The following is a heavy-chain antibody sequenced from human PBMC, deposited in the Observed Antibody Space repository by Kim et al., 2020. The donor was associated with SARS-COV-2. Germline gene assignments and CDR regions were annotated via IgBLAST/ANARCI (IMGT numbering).Heavy chain of an antibody. Sequence: ADSVKGRFTISRDNAKNSLYLQMNSLRADDTAVYYCARRISEPYYYYGMDVWGQGTTVTVSS. CDR3: ARRISEPYYYYGMDV. D-gene: IGHD2-15*01. V-gene: IGHV3-21*01. J-gene: IGHJ6*02.